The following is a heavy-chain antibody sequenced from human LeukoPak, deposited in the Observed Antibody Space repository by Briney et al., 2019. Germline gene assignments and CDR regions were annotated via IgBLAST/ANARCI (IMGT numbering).Heavy chain of an antibody. D-gene: IGHD6-13*01. J-gene: IGHJ6*02. CDR1: GFTFSSYS. V-gene: IGHV3-48*01. CDR3: ARGLAAAGNYYGMDV. Sequence: GVLRLSCAASGFTFSSYSMNWVRQAPGKGLEWVSYISSSSTIYYADSVKGRFTISRDNAKNSLYLQMNSLRAEDTAVYYCARGLAAAGNYYGMDVWGQGTTVTVSS. CDR2: ISSSSTI.